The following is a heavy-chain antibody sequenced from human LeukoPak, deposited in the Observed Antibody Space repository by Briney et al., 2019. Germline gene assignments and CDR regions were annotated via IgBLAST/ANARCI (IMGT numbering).Heavy chain of an antibody. Sequence: ASVKVSCKASGYTFTSYDINWVRQATGQGLEWMGWMNPNSGNTGYAQKFQGRVTMTRNTSISTAYMELSSLRSDDTAVYYCARDDDSSGYYYLYWGQGTLVTVSS. J-gene: IGHJ4*02. CDR2: MNPNSGNT. V-gene: IGHV1-8*01. CDR1: GYTFTSYD. D-gene: IGHD3-22*01. CDR3: ARDDDSSGYYYLY.